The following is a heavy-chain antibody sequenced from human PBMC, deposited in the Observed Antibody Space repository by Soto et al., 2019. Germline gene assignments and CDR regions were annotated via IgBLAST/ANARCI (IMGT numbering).Heavy chain of an antibody. CDR3: ARGMGRYFDL. D-gene: IGHD2-8*01. V-gene: IGHV4-4*07. J-gene: IGHJ2*01. CDR2: ISARGRT. CDR1: GDSISNFY. Sequence: PSETLSLTCTVSGDSISNFYWSWIRQPTGKGLESLGRISARGRTNYNPSLQSRVAMSLDTSKKQFSLRLTSLSAADTAVYFCARGMGRYFDLWGRGTLVTVSS.